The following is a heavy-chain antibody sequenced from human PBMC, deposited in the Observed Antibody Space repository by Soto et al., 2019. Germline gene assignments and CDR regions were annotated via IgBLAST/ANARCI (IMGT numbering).Heavy chain of an antibody. V-gene: IGHV3-23*01. CDR3: AKMGADYGDYSGHGDSKRLDY. Sequence: EVQLLESGGGLVQPGGSLRLSCAASGFTFSSYAMSWVRQAPGKGLEWVSAISGSGGSTYYADSVKGRFTISRDNSKNTLYLQMNSLRAEDTAVYYCAKMGADYGDYSGHGDSKRLDYWGQGTLVTVSS. D-gene: IGHD4-17*01. CDR2: ISGSGGST. CDR1: GFTFSSYA. J-gene: IGHJ4*02.